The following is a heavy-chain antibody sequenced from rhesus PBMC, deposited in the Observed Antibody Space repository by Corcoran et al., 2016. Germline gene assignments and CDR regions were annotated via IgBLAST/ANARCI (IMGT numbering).Heavy chain of an antibody. Sequence: QVQLQESGPGLVKPSETLSLTCAVSGYSISSGYGWNWIRQPPGKGLEWIGIIGGSSASTNSNPSLTSRVTVSKDTSKNQFSLKLSSVTAADTAVYYCARRIWGSGWASDYWGQGVLVTVSS. CDR2: IGGSSAST. V-gene: IGHV4-127*01. CDR1: GYSISSGYG. J-gene: IGHJ4*01. D-gene: IGHD6-31*01. CDR3: ARRIWGSGWASDY.